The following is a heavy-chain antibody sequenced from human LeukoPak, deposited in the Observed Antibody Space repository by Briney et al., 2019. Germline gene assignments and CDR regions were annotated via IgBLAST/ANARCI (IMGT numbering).Heavy chain of an antibody. D-gene: IGHD3-22*01. V-gene: IGHV3-11*04. CDR1: EFTFSDYY. CDR2: ISSSGTTV. Sequence: SGGSLRLSCAASEFTFSDYYMSWIRQAPGKGLEWVSYISSSGTTVYYADSVKGRFTISRDNAKNSLYLQMNSLRAEDTAVYYCARDGPITMIVAGGFDYWGQGTLVTVSS. J-gene: IGHJ4*02. CDR3: ARDGPITMIVAGGFDY.